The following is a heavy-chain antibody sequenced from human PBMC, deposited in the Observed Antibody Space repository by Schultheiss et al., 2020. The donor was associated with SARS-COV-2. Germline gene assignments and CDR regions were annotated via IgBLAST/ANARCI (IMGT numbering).Heavy chain of an antibody. D-gene: IGHD2-21*02. Sequence: SETLSLTCAVYGGSFSGYYWSWIRQHPGKGLEWIGYIYYSGSTNYNPSLKSRVTMSVDTSKNQFSLKLSSVTAADTAVYYCARHRYCGGDCYPDHDAFDIWGQGTMVTVSS. CDR3: ARHRYCGGDCYPDHDAFDI. CDR2: IYYSGST. V-gene: IGHV4-59*08. J-gene: IGHJ3*02. CDR1: GGSFSGYY.